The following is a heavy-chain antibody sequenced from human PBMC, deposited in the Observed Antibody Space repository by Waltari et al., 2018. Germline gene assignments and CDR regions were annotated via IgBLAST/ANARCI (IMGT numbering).Heavy chain of an antibody. D-gene: IGHD3-9*01. CDR2: INHSGST. J-gene: IGHJ3*02. V-gene: IGHV4-34*01. CDR1: GGSFSGYY. CDR3: ARRAIFRGSAFDI. Sequence: QVQLQQWGAGLLKPSETLSLTCAVYGGSFSGYYWSWIRQPPGNGLEWIGEINHSGSTNNNPSLKSRVTISVDTSKNQFSLKLSSGTAADTAVSYCARRAIFRGSAFDIWGQGTMVTVSS.